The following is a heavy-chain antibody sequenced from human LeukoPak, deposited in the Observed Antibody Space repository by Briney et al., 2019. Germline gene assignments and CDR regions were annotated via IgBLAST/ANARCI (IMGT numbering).Heavy chain of an antibody. CDR3: ENVAGHSTTFDY. CDR1: GFTFSSYG. D-gene: IGHD2/OR15-2a*01. V-gene: IGHV3-30*18. CDR2: ISYDGSNK. J-gene: IGHJ4*02. Sequence: GGSLRLPCAASGFTFSSYGMHWVRQAPGKGLEWVAVISYDGSNKYYADSVKGRFTISRDNSKNTLYLQMNSLRAEDTAVYYCENVAGHSTTFDYWGQGTLVTVSS.